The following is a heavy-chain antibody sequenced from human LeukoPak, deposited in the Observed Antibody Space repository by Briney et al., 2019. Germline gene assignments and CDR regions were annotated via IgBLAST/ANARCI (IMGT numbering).Heavy chain of an antibody. V-gene: IGHV4-4*02. CDR1: GGSISSTEW. CDR2: IYHSGST. D-gene: IGHD6-13*01. CDR3: ARDLRYSSTWYYYGLDV. J-gene: IGHJ6*02. Sequence: SGTLSLTCAVSGGSISSTEWWTWVRQPPGKGLEWIGEIYHSGSTNYNPYLKSRVTISVDKSKNQFSLKLSSVTAADTAVYYCARDLRYSSTWYYYGLDVWGQGTRSPSP.